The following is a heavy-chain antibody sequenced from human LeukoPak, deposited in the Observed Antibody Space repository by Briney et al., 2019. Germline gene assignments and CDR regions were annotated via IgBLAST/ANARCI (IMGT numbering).Heavy chain of an antibody. CDR2: IDRDGRTT. CDR3: ASSVVTPQAGY. D-gene: IGHD4-23*01. J-gene: IGHJ4*02. Sequence: PGGSLRLSCAASGFSFSSHWMHWVRQAPGKGLVWVSRIDRDGRTTNYADSAKGRFTISRDNAKNSLYLQMNSLRAEDTAVYYCASSVVTPQAGYWGQGTLVTVSS. V-gene: IGHV3-74*01. CDR1: GFSFSSHW.